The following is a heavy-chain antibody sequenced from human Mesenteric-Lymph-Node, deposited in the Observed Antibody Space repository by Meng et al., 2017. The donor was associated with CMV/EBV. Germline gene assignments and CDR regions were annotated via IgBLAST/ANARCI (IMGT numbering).Heavy chain of an antibody. Sequence: VSNNDMSWVRQAPGKGLEWVSVIYSGGSTYYADSAKGRFIVSRDNSRNTLFLQMNSLRTEDTAVYYCARDTGYSGGVSYSGKGMDVWGQGTTVTVSS. D-gene: IGHD2-21*01. V-gene: IGHV3-53*05. J-gene: IGHJ6*02. CDR3: ARDTGYSGGVSYSGKGMDV. CDR2: IYSGGST. CDR1: VSNND.